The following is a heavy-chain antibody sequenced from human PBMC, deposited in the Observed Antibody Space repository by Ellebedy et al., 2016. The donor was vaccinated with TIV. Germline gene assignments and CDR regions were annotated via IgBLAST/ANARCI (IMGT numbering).Heavy chain of an antibody. CDR2: IIPIFGTA. Sequence: SVKVSXXASGGTFSSYAISWVRQAPGQGLEWMGGIIPIFGTANYAQKFQGRVTITADESTSTAYMELSSLRSEDTAVYYCASHGPGDYLYGMDVWGQGTTVTVS. CDR3: ASHGPGDYLYGMDV. J-gene: IGHJ6*02. CDR1: GGTFSSYA. V-gene: IGHV1-69*13.